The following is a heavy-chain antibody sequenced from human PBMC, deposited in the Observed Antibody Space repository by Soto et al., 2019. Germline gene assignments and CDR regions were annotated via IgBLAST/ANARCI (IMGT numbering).Heavy chain of an antibody. D-gene: IGHD2-2*01. CDR2: ISYDGSNK. CDR3: AKEIWEYCSSTSCYGRTFDH. J-gene: IGHJ4*02. CDR1: GFRFSNYG. Sequence: QVQLVESGVGVVQPGRSLRLSCVASGFRFSNYGMHWVRQAPGKGLEWVAIISYDGSNKYYADSVKGRFTISRDNSKNTLYLQMNSLRAEDTAVYYCAKEIWEYCSSTSCYGRTFDHWGQGTLVTVSS. V-gene: IGHV3-30*18.